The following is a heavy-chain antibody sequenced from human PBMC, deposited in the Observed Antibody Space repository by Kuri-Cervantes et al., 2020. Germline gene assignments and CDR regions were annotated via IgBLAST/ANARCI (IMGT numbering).Heavy chain of an antibody. V-gene: IGHV1-8*02. CDR1: GYTFTSYD. Sequence: ASVKVSCKASGYTFTSYDINWVRQATGQGLEWMGWMNPNSGNTGYAQKFQGRVTTTRNTSISTAYMELSSLRSEDTAVYYCAREGYYGSGSSYYYYYMDVWGKGTTVTVSS. CDR3: AREGYYGSGSSYYYYYMDV. D-gene: IGHD3-10*01. J-gene: IGHJ6*03. CDR2: MNPNSGNT.